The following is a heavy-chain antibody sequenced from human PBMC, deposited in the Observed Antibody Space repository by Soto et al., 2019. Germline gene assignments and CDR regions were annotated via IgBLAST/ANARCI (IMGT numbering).Heavy chain of an antibody. V-gene: IGHV4-59*01. J-gene: IGHJ5*02. CDR1: GGSISSYY. CDR2: IYYSGST. Sequence: SETLSLTCTVSGGSISSYYWSWIRQPPGKGLEWIGYIYYSGSTNYNPSLKSRVTISVDTSKNQFSLKLSSVTAADTAVYYCARDIRVTRGFLNWFDPWGQGTLVTVSS. CDR3: ARDIRVTRGFLNWFDP. D-gene: IGHD3-10*01.